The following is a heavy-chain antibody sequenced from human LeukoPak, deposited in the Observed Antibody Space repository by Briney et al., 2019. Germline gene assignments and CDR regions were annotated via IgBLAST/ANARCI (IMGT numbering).Heavy chain of an antibody. CDR2: IYYLGNT. CDR3: ARDRFDDSSGYYYHYYYYMDV. CDR1: GGSISSGSYY. D-gene: IGHD3-22*01. Sequence: SETLSLTCTVSGGSISSGSYYWTWIRQPPGKGLEWIGSIYYLGNTDYNPSLKSRVTISVDTSKNQFSLRLSSVTAADTAVYYCARDRFDDSSGYYYHYYYYMDVWGKGTTVTVSS. J-gene: IGHJ6*03. V-gene: IGHV4-39*07.